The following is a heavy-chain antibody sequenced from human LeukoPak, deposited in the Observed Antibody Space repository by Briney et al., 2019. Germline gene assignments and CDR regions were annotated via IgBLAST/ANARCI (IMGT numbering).Heavy chain of an antibody. CDR1: GFTLSSYA. CDR3: AKEMHSRSGWLDY. Sequence: GGSLRLSCAASGFTLSSYAMNWVRQAPGKGLEWVSTISGSAGSTYYADSVKGRFTISRDNSKNTLYLQMNSLRAEDTAVYYCAKEMHSRSGWLDYWGQGILVAVSS. CDR2: ISGSAGST. V-gene: IGHV3-23*01. D-gene: IGHD6-19*01. J-gene: IGHJ4*02.